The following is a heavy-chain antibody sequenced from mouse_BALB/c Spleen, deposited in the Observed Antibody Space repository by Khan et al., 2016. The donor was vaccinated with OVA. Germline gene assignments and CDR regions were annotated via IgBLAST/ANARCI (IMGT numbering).Heavy chain of an antibody. CDR2: INPHIGET. Sequence: VQLQQSGPELVKPGASVKISCKASGYSFTGYFMHWVMQSHGKSLEWIGRINPHIGETLYNPKFKGKATLTVDESSSTAHMELRSLASEDSAVYYCARIYGSDFDYWGQGTTLTVSS. V-gene: IGHV1-20*02. CDR1: GYSFTGYF. CDR3: ARIYGSDFDY. D-gene: IGHD1-1*01. J-gene: IGHJ2*01.